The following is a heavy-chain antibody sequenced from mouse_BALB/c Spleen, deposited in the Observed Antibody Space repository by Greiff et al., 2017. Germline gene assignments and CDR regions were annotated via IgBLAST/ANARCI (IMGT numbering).Heavy chain of an antibody. J-gene: IGHJ2*01. V-gene: IGHV1S34*01. CDR2: ISCYNGAT. CDR3: ARAEGDGGYYGLDY. D-gene: IGHD1-1*01. CDR1: GYSFTGYY. Sequence: LVKPGASVKISCKASGYSFTGYYMHWVKQSHGKGLEWIGYISCYNGATSYNQKFKGKATLTVDTSSSTAYMQFNSLTSEDSAVYDEARAEGDGGYYGLDYWGQGTTLTVSA.